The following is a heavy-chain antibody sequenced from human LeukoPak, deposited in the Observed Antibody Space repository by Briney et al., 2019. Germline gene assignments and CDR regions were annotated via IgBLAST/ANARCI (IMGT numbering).Heavy chain of an antibody. CDR1: GGSFSGYY. J-gene: IGHJ5*02. V-gene: IGHV4-34*01. D-gene: IGHD2-2*01. Sequence: PSETLSLTCAVYGGSFSGYYWSWIRQPPGKGLEWIGEINHSGSTNYNPSLKSRVTISVDTSKNQFSLKLSSVTAADTAVYYCARSGYCSSTSCYAPPTTHLLRYNWFDPWGQGTLVTVSS. CDR3: ARSGYCSSTSCYAPPTTHLLRYNWFDP. CDR2: INHSGST.